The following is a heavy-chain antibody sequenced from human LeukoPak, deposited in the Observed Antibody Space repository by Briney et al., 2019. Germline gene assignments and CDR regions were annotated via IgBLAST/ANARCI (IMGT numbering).Heavy chain of an antibody. CDR3: TRVNLRGSQYNWFDP. Sequence: SVKVSCKTSGGTFRSHIFSWVRQAPGQGLEWMGRITPVIDSAKYAQKFQDRITITADTSTGTAYLHLSSLTSEDTAIYYCTRVNLRGSQYNWFDPWGQGTLVTVSS. CDR2: ITPVIDSA. D-gene: IGHD1-26*01. CDR1: GGTFRSHI. V-gene: IGHV1-69*08. J-gene: IGHJ5*02.